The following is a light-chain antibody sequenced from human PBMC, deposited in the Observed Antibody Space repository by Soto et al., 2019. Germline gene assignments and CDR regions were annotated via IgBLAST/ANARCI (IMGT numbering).Light chain of an antibody. Sequence: QSALAQPGSVSGSPGQSIAISCTGTSSDVGRYNYVSWFQQHPGKAPKLMIYDVSNRPSGVSDRFSGSKSGNTASLTISGLQAEDEADYYCSSYTSSNTFVFGTGTKVTV. CDR1: SSDVGRYNY. J-gene: IGLJ1*01. V-gene: IGLV2-14*01. CDR2: DVS. CDR3: SSYTSSNTFV.